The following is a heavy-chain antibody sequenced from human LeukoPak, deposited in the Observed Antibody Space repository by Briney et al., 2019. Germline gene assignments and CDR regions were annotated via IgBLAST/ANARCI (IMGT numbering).Heavy chain of an antibody. J-gene: IGHJ4*02. V-gene: IGHV3-7*03. CDR2: IKLDGSEK. Sequence: GGSLRLSCVASGFTFGKYWVSWVRQAPGKGLEWVANIKLDGSEKNYVDSAKGRFTISRDNTKNSLYLQMNSLRAEDTAVFYCARDQYDTWSRRGNFDSWGQGTLVIVSS. CDR1: GFTFGKYW. CDR3: ARDQYDTWSRRGNFDS. D-gene: IGHD3/OR15-3a*01.